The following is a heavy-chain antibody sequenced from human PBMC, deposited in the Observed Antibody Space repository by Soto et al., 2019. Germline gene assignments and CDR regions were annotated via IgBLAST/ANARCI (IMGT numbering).Heavy chain of an antibody. J-gene: IGHJ2*01. CDR3: ARCPQRITIFGVAGSDYHFDL. CDR2: INHSGST. CDR1: GGSLSGYY. V-gene: IGHV4-34*01. D-gene: IGHD3-3*01. Sequence: SETLSLTCAVYGGSLSGYYWNWIRQSPGKGLEWIGEINHSGSTNYNPSLKSRVTISGDTSKNQFSLKLNSVTAADTAVYYCARCPQRITIFGVAGSDYHFDLWGRGTLVTVYS.